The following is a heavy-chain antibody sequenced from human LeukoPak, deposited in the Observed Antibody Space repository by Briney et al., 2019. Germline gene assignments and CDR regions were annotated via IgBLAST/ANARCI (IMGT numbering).Heavy chain of an antibody. V-gene: IGHV3-7*01. CDR2: IKPDGSEK. Sequence: GGSLRLSCVAPGLTLSNYWMSWVRQAPGKGLEWVATIKPDGSEKYYVDSVKGRFTISRDNSKNTLYLQMNSLRAEDTAVYYCARGAAAGYYYYYMDVWGKGTTVTVSS. D-gene: IGHD6-13*01. J-gene: IGHJ6*03. CDR1: GLTLSNYW. CDR3: ARGAAAGYYYYYMDV.